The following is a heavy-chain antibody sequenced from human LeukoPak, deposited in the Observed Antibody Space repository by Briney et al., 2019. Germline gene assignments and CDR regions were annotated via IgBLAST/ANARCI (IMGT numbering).Heavy chain of an antibody. CDR3: ATLQLSEQILPLTGRNFDY. V-gene: IGHV3-23*01. D-gene: IGHD5-18*01. J-gene: IGHJ4*02. Sequence: PGGSLRLSCAASGFTFSTYAMSWVRQAPGKGLEWVSAIGGSGGSTYYADSVKGRFTISRDNSKNTLYLQMNSLRAEDTAVYYCATLQLSEQILPLTGRNFDYWGQGTLVTVSS. CDR1: GFTFSTYA. CDR2: IGGSGGST.